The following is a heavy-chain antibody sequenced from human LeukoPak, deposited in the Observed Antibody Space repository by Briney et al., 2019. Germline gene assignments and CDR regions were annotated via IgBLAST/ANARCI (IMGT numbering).Heavy chain of an antibody. Sequence: PSETPSLTCTVSGGSISSGDYYWSWIRQPPGKGLEWIGFIYHTGSFHYNPSLKSRVTISEDTSKNQFSLNLRSVTAADTAVYFCGRESRIVGTISVWYYFDYWGQGTLVTVSS. J-gene: IGHJ4*02. CDR1: GGSISSGDYY. CDR3: GRESRIVGTISVWYYFDY. V-gene: IGHV4-30-4*01. CDR2: IYHTGSF. D-gene: IGHD1-26*01.